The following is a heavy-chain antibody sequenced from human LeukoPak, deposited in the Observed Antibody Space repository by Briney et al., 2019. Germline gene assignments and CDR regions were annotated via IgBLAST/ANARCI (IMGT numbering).Heavy chain of an antibody. J-gene: IGHJ4*02. V-gene: IGHV3-30*18. Sequence: PGGSLRLSCAASGLTFSNYGMHWVRQAPGKGLEWVAVISYDGRNKYYADSVKGRFAISRDNSKNTVHLQMNSLRAEDTAVYYCAKDPGYLGYWGQGTLVTVSS. CDR2: ISYDGRNK. CDR3: AKDPGYLGY. CDR1: GLTFSNYG. D-gene: IGHD2-15*01.